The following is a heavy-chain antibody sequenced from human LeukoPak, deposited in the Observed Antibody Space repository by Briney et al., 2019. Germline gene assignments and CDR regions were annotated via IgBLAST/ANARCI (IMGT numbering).Heavy chain of an antibody. CDR3: ARGWANYDFWSGYSAGAFDI. CDR1: GGSISSGSYY. V-gene: IGHV4-39*07. J-gene: IGHJ3*02. Sequence: SETLSLTCTVSGGSISSGSYYWGWIRQPPGKGLEWIGSIYYSGSTYYNPSLKSRVTISVDTSKNQFSLKLSSVTAADTAVYYCARGWANYDFWSGYSAGAFDIWGRGTMVTVSS. CDR2: IYYSGST. D-gene: IGHD3-3*01.